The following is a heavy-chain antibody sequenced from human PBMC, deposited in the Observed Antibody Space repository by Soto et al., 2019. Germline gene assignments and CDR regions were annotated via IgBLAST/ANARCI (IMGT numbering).Heavy chain of an antibody. Sequence: PGGSLRVSCAASGFTFSDYYMSWIRQAPGKGLEWVSYISSSGTTIYYADSVKGRLTISRDNAKNSLYLQMNSLRAEDTAVYFCARDRDYYDSSAYYSFDDWGQGTRVTVAS. CDR1: GFTFSDYY. J-gene: IGHJ4*02. D-gene: IGHD3-22*01. CDR3: ARDRDYYDSSAYYSFDD. CDR2: ISSSGTTI. V-gene: IGHV3-11*01.